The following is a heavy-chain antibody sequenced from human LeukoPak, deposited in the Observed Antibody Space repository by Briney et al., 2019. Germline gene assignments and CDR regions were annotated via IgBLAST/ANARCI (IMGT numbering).Heavy chain of an antibody. CDR1: GGSISSSYW. V-gene: IGHV4-4*02. J-gene: IGHJ4*02. D-gene: IGHD2-15*01. Sequence: PSETLSLTCAASGGSISSSYWWCWVRQPPGKGLEWIGEVYHSGSTNYYPSLKSRVTISIEKSKNQFSLKLSSVTAADTAIYYCARRAGEYSHPYDYWGQGTLVTVSS. CDR3: ARRAGEYSHPYDY. CDR2: VYHSGST.